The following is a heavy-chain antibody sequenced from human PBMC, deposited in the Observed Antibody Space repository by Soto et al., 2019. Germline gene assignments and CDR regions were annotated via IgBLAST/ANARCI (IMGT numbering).Heavy chain of an antibody. D-gene: IGHD3-10*01. Sequence: GGSLRLSCAASGFTVSSNYMSWVRQAPGKGLEWVSVIYSGGSTYYADSVKGRFTISRDNSKNTLYLQMNSLRAEDTAVYYCARLYGSGSYYPKENYMDVWGKGTTVTVSS. CDR3: ARLYGSGSYYPKENYMDV. CDR1: GFTVSSNY. J-gene: IGHJ6*03. V-gene: IGHV3-66*01. CDR2: IYSGGST.